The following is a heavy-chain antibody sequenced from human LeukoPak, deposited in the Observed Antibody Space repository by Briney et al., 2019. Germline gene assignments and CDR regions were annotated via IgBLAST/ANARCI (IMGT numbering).Heavy chain of an antibody. J-gene: IGHJ4*02. Sequence: GESLKISCQGSGYSFTNYWIGWVRQMPGKGLEWMGIIYPDDSDTRYSPSFQGQVTISADKSISTAWLQWSSLKASDTAMYYCAKSFSYASGNYLSFDYWGQGTLVTVSS. V-gene: IGHV5-51*01. CDR1: GYSFTNYW. CDR2: IYPDDSDT. D-gene: IGHD3-10*01. CDR3: AKSFSYASGNYLSFDY.